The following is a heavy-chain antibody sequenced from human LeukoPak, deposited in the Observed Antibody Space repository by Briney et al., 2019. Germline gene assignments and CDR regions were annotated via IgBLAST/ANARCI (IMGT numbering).Heavy chain of an antibody. D-gene: IGHD4-23*01. CDR2: ISYDGSDK. V-gene: IGHV3-30*18. J-gene: IGHJ4*02. Sequence: PGRSLRLSCAASGFTFSYYGIHWVRQAPGKGLEWVAVISYDGSDKYYADSVKGRFTISRDNPKNTLYLQMNSLRAEDTAVYYCAKDITRYGGNAVDYWGQGTLVTVSS. CDR3: AKDITRYGGNAVDY. CDR1: GFTFSYYG.